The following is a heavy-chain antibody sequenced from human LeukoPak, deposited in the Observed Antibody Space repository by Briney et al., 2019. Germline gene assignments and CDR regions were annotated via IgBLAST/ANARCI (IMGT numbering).Heavy chain of an antibody. J-gene: IGHJ4*02. Sequence: SETLSLTCTVSGGSISSYYWSWIRQPPGKGLEWIGEINHSGSTNYNPSLKSRVTISVDTSKNQFSLKLSSVTAADTAVYYCARGNVVPAAIWGQGTLVTVSS. D-gene: IGHD2-2*01. CDR3: ARGNVVPAAI. V-gene: IGHV4-34*01. CDR1: GGSISSYY. CDR2: INHSGST.